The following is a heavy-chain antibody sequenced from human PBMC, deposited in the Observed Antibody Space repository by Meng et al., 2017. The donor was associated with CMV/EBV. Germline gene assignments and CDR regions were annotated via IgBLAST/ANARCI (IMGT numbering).Heavy chain of an antibody. D-gene: IGHD3-3*01. CDR3: ARARERITIFGVVTYFGMDV. CDR2: ISSSGSTI. Sequence: GESLKIFCAASGFTFSSYEMNWVRQAPGKGLEWVSYISSSGSTIYYADSVKGRFTISRDNAKNSLYLQMNSLRAEDTAVYYCARARERITIFGVVTYFGMDVWGQGTTVTVSS. V-gene: IGHV3-48*03. CDR1: GFTFSSYE. J-gene: IGHJ6*02.